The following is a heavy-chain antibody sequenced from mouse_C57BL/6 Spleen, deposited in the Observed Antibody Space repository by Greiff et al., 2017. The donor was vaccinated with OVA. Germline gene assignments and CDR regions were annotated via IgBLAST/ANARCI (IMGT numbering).Heavy chain of an antibody. D-gene: IGHD3-3*01. CDR1: GYTFTSYW. J-gene: IGHJ4*01. CDR3: ADGGREAMDD. CDR2: IDPSDSYT. V-gene: IGHV1-59*01. Sequence: VQLQQPGAELVRPGTSVKLSCKASGYTFTSYWMHWVKQRPGQGLEWIGVIDPSDSYTNYNQKFKGKATLTVDPSSSTAYMQLSSLKSEDAAVCYCADGGREAMDDWGQGTSVTVSS.